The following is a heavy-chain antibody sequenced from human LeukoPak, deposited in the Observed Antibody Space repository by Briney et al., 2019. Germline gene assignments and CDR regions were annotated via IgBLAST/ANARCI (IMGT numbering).Heavy chain of an antibody. CDR3: ARDLRSSGSLGDY. V-gene: IGHV4-4*07. CDR2: VYSSGNT. Sequence: SETLSLTCAVSGASISTHYWSWIRQPAGRGLEWIGRVYSSGNTNYNPSLKSRVTMSVDTSKNQFSLNLSSVTAADTAVYYCARDLRSSGSLGDYWGQGTLVTVSS. CDR1: GASISTHY. J-gene: IGHJ4*02. D-gene: IGHD6-19*01.